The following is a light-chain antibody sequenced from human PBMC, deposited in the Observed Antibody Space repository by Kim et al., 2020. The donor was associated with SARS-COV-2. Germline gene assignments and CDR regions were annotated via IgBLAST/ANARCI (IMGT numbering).Light chain of an antibody. Sequence: QSALTQPASVSGSPGQTITISCSGTSSDVGGYNYVSWYQHHPGKAPKLMIYDVGKRPSDISYRFSGSKSGSTASLTISGLQAEDEAEYYCSSYTSSNALQVFGGGTKLTGL. CDR3: SSYTSSNALQV. J-gene: IGLJ3*02. CDR1: SSDVGGYNY. CDR2: DVG. V-gene: IGLV2-14*03.